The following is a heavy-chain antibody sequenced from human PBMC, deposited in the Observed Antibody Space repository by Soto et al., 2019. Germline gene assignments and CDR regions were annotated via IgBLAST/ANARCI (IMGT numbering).Heavy chain of an antibody. CDR3: ARRSMVRGVTKGGAFDI. CDR2: IYPGDSDT. V-gene: IGHV5-51*01. D-gene: IGHD3-10*01. Sequence: GESLKISCKGSGYSFTSYWIGWVRQMPGKGLEWMGLIYPGDSDTRYSPSFQGQVTISADKSISTAYLPWSSLKASDTAMYYCARRSMVRGVTKGGAFDIWGQGTMVTVSS. CDR1: GYSFTSYW. J-gene: IGHJ3*02.